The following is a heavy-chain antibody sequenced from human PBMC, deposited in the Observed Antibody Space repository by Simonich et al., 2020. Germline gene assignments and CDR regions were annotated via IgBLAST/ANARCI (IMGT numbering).Heavy chain of an antibody. J-gene: IGHJ5*02. D-gene: IGHD6-13*01. CDR2: IWYDGSNI. V-gene: IGHV3-33*01. Sequence: QVQLVESGGGVVQPGRSLRLSCAASGFTFSSYGMHWVRQAPGKGLECVVVIWYDGSNIYYADSVKGRFTISRDNSKNTLYLQMNSLRAEDTAVYYCARAYSSSWYNWFDPWGQGTLVTVSS. CDR3: ARAYSSSWYNWFDP. CDR1: GFTFSSYG.